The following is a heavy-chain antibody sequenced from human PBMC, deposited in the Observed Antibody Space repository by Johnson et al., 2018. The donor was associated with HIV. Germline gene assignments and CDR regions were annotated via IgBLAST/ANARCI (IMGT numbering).Heavy chain of an antibody. CDR1: GFTFSDYY. Sequence: QVQLLESGGGLVKPGGSLRLSCAASGFTFSDYYMSWIRQAPGKGLEWVSYISSSASTIYYADSVKGRFTISRDNAKNSLALQMNSLRAEDTAVYFCAGEHPGRSHAFDIWGQGTMVTGSS. CDR3: AGEHPGRSHAFDI. J-gene: IGHJ3*02. CDR2: ISSSASTI. V-gene: IGHV3-11*04. D-gene: IGHD4-17*01.